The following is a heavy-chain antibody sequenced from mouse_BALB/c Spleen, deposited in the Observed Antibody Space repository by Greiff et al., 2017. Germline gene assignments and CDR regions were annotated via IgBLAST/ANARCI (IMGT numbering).Heavy chain of an antibody. Sequence: EVKLQESGPSLVKPSQTLSLTCSVTGDSITSGYWNWIRKFPGNKLEYMGYISYSGSTYYNPSLKSRISITRDTSKNQYYLQLNSVTTEDTATYYCARYKGAVVAPYAMDYWGQGTSVTVSS. CDR2: ISYSGST. J-gene: IGHJ4*01. CDR1: GDSITSGY. CDR3: ARYKGAVVAPYAMDY. V-gene: IGHV3-8*02. D-gene: IGHD1-1*01.